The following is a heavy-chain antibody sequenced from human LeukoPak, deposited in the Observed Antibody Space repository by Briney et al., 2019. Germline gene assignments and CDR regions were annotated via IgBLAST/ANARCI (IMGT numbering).Heavy chain of an antibody. CDR2: ISGTSTYI. CDR3: ARDKGWEPGNQNAFDI. D-gene: IGHD1-26*01. V-gene: IGHV3-21*01. CDR1: GFTFDKYF. J-gene: IGHJ3*02. Sequence: GGSLRLSCATSGFTFDKYFIHWVRQAPGKGLDWVSSISGTSTYIDYADSVKGRFTISRDNAKNSLYLQMNSLRAEDTAVYYCARDKGWEPGNQNAFDIWGQGTMVTVSS.